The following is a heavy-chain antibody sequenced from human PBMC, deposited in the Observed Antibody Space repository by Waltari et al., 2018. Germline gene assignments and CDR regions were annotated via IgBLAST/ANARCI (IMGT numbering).Heavy chain of an antibody. J-gene: IGHJ4*02. CDR3: ARTRLGGGVFDY. V-gene: IGHV3-53*02. CDR2: ISSGCRT. Sequence: EVQLVETGGGLIQPGGSLRLSCAASGFTVSSNYMSWVRQAPGKGMAGVSVISSGCRTYYAASVKVLFTISRDNSKTTLYLQMNSLRAEDTAVYYCARTRLGGGVFDYWGQGTLVTVSS. CDR1: GFTVSSNY. D-gene: IGHD3-10*01.